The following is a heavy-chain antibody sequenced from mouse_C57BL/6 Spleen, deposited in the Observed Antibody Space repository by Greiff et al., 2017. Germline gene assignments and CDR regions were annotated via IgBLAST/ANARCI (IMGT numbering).Heavy chain of an antibody. CDR2: IRNKANGYTT. V-gene: IGHV7-3*01. J-gene: IGHJ2*01. Sequence: EVKLVESGGGLVQPGGSLSLSCAASGFTFTDYYMSWVRQPPGKALEWLGFIRNKANGYTTEYSASVKGRFTISRDNSQSILYLQMNALRAEDSATYYCARYGSSHLDYWGQGTTLTVSS. CDR3: ARYGSSHLDY. D-gene: IGHD1-1*01. CDR1: GFTFTDYY.